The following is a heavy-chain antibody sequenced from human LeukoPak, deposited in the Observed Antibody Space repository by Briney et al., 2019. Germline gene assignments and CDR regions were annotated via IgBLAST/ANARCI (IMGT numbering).Heavy chain of an antibody. J-gene: IGHJ4*02. Sequence: SETLSLTCTVSGGSISSYYWSWIRQPAGKGLEGIGRIYTSGSTNYNPSLKSRVTMSVDTSKNQFSLKLSSVTAADTAVYYCARWFCSSTSCYVDYWGQGTLVTVSS. V-gene: IGHV4-4*07. D-gene: IGHD2-2*01. CDR1: GGSISSYY. CDR2: IYTSGST. CDR3: ARWFCSSTSCYVDY.